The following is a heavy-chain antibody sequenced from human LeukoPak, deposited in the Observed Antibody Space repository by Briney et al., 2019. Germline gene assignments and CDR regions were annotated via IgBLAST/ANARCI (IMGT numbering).Heavy chain of an antibody. V-gene: IGHV3-33*01. CDR1: GFTFSDFG. CDR2: IWHDGSNE. Sequence: GRSLTLSCAVSGFTFSDFGMHWVRQAPGKGLEWVAVIWHDGSNEYYAASVRGRFIISRDNSRNRLYLQMNGLRDEDTAIYYCVRDFDYYDFWSGYWPDAFDTWGQGTTVTVSS. D-gene: IGHD3-3*01. CDR3: VRDFDYYDFWSGYWPDAFDT. J-gene: IGHJ3*02.